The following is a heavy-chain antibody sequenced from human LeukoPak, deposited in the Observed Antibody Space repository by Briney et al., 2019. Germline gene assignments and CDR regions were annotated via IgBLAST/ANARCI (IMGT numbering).Heavy chain of an antibody. CDR3: ARDLPPYYFDY. CDR1: GGIFSSYA. CDR2: IIPILGIA. V-gene: IGHV1-69*04. Sequence: SVKVSCKASGGIFSSYAISWVRQAPGQGLEWMGRIIPILGIADYAQKFQGRVTITADKSTSTAYMDLSSLRSEDTAVYYCARDLPPYYFDYWGQGTLVTVSS. J-gene: IGHJ4*02.